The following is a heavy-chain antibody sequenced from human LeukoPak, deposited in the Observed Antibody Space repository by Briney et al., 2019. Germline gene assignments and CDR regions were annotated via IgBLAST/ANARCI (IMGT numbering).Heavy chain of an antibody. CDR2: IYYSGST. Sequence: PSETLSLTCTVSGGSVSSYYWSWIRQPPGKGLEWIGYIYYSGSTNYNPSLKSRVTISVDTSKNQFSLKLSSVTAADTAVYYCARFGGLANDFDYWGQGTLVTVSS. J-gene: IGHJ4*02. D-gene: IGHD2-15*01. CDR1: GGSVSSYY. V-gene: IGHV4-59*08. CDR3: ARFGGLANDFDY.